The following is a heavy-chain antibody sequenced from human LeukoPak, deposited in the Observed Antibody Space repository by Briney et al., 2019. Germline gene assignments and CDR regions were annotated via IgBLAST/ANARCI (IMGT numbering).Heavy chain of an antibody. D-gene: IGHD3-3*01. V-gene: IGHV3-7*01. Sequence: GGSLGLSCAASGFTFSSYWMTWGRQAPGKGLEWVANIRQDGSEKNYVDSVKGRFTISRDNAKNSLYLQMNSLRVEDTAVYFCMRQNRAYFFGHWGQGTLVTVSS. CDR2: IRQDGSEK. CDR1: GFTFSSYW. CDR3: MRQNRAYFFGH. J-gene: IGHJ1*01.